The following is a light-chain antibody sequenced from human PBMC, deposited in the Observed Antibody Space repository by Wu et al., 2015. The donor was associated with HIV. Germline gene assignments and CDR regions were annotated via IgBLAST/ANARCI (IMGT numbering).Light chain of an antibody. CDR1: QSVSSN. J-gene: IGKJ3*01. Sequence: EIVMTQSPATLSVSPGERATLSCRASQSVSSNLAWYQQKPGQAPRLLIYGASTRATGIPARFSGSGSGTEFTLTISSMQSEDFAVYYCQQYGGSSFTFGPGT. CDR3: QQYGGSSFT. CDR2: GAS. V-gene: IGKV3-15*01.